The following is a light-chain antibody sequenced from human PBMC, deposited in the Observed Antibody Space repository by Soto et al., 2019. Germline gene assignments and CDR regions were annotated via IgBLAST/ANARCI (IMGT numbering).Light chain of an antibody. CDR3: TSYTSSSTYV. Sequence: QSALTQPASVSGSLGQSITISCTGTSSDVGVYNYVSWYQQHPGKAPKLMIYEVTNRPSGVSNRFSGSESGNTASLTISGLQAEDEADYYCTSYTSSSTYVFGTGTKLTVL. CDR2: EVT. J-gene: IGLJ1*01. V-gene: IGLV2-14*01. CDR1: SSDVGVYNY.